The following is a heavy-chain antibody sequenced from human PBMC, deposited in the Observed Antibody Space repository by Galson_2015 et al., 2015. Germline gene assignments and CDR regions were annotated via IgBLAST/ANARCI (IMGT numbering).Heavy chain of an antibody. CDR3: ARRAAAVDY. J-gene: IGHJ4*02. V-gene: IGHV4-31*03. CDR2: IYNSETT. CDR1: GGSISSGGYY. D-gene: IGHD6-13*01. Sequence: TLSLTCTVSGGSISSGGYYWSWIRQHPGKGLEWIGYIYNSETTYYNPSLKSRVTISVDTSKNQFSLKPTSVTAADTAVYYCARRAAAVDYWGQGTLVTVSS.